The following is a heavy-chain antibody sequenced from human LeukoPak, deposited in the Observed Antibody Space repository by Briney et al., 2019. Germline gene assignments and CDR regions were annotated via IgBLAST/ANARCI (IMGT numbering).Heavy chain of an antibody. CDR3: AKGYYASGSSLYAVDC. Sequence: GGSLRLSRAASGFTFSDYAMNWVRQAPGKGLEWVSVIRSSGDTTYYADFVKGRFTISRDNSKNTLYLQMNSLRAEDTAVYYCAKGYYASGSSLYAVDCWGRATKVTVSS. J-gene: IGHJ4*02. V-gene: IGHV3-23*01. CDR1: GFTFSDYA. CDR2: IRSSGDTT. D-gene: IGHD3-10*01.